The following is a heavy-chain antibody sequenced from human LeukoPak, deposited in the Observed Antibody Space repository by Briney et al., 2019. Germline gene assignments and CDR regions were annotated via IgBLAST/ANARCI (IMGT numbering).Heavy chain of an antibody. V-gene: IGHV3-15*01. CDR3: STASESYFDY. CDR1: GYTYTKAW. CDR2: IKSKTDGWTA. Sequence: GGSLRLSCGACGYTYTKAWMSWVRQAPGKALEWVSRIKSKTDGWTADFATPVKGRFPISRDDSQNTLYLQLYTLKAEDTAVYYCSTASESYFDYWGQGTLVTVSS. J-gene: IGHJ4*02. D-gene: IGHD2-2*01.